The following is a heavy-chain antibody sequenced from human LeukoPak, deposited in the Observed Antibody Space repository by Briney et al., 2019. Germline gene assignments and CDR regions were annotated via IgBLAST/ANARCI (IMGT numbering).Heavy chain of an antibody. CDR1: GGTFTSYA. CDR2: IIPILGIA. V-gene: IGHV1-69*04. J-gene: IGHJ6*02. Sequence: SVKVSCKASGGTFTSYAISWGRQAPGHGPEWRRRIIPILGIANYAQKFHGRVTITADKSTSTAYMELSSLRSEDTAVYYCAREISSHLEQTRYYHYGMDVWGQGTTVTVSS. CDR3: AREISSHLEQTRYYHYGMDV. D-gene: IGHD1/OR15-1a*01.